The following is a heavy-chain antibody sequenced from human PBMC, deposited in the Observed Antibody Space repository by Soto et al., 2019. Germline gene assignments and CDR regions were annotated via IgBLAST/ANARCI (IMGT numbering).Heavy chain of an antibody. Sequence: SEIQSLSYTVSGGYIRSYYWSWIRQPPGKGLEWIGYIYYSGSTNYNPSLKSRVTISVDTSKNQFSLKLSSVTAADTAVYYCARAVVVVAATLDAFDIWGQGTMVTVSS. J-gene: IGHJ3*02. D-gene: IGHD2-15*01. V-gene: IGHV4-59*01. CDR1: GGYIRSYY. CDR2: IYYSGST. CDR3: ARAVVVVAATLDAFDI.